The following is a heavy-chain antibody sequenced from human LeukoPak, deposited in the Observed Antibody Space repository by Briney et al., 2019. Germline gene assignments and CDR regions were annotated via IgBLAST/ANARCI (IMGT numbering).Heavy chain of an antibody. Sequence: SETLSLTCTVSGGSISSYYWSWIRQPPGKGLEWIGYIYYSGSTNYNPSLKSRVTISVDTSKNQFSLKLSSVTAADTAVYYCARVPYDYYDSEYAFDIWGQGTMVTVSS. CDR1: GGSISSYY. CDR2: IYYSGST. J-gene: IGHJ3*02. V-gene: IGHV4-59*01. CDR3: ARVPYDYYDSEYAFDI. D-gene: IGHD3-22*01.